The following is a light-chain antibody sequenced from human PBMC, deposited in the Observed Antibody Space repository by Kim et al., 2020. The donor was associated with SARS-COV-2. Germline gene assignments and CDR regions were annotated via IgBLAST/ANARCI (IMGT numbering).Light chain of an antibody. CDR2: DDR. CDR3: QVWDDYTGHVL. Sequence: SYELTQPPSVSVAPGKTASITCGADQIESKGVHWYQQKPGQAPVLVVHDDRDRPSGIPERFSGSNSGNTATLTISGVEAGDAADYYCQVWDDYTGHVLFGGGTQLTVL. J-gene: IGLJ2*01. CDR1: QIESKG. V-gene: IGLV3-21*03.